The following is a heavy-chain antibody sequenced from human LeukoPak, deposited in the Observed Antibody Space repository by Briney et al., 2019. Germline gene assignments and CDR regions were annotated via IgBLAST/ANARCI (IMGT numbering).Heavy chain of an antibody. CDR1: GITFDEYA. CDR2: ASWTSGTI. V-gene: IGHV3-9*01. Sequence: PGGSLRLSCAASGITFDEYAMHWVRQVPGKGLEWVSGASWTSGTIDYADSVKGRFTISRDNDRNSLFLQMNSLRAEDTAVYYCARARYSSSSVYFDYWGQGTLVTVSS. J-gene: IGHJ4*02. D-gene: IGHD6-6*01. CDR3: ARARYSSSSVYFDY.